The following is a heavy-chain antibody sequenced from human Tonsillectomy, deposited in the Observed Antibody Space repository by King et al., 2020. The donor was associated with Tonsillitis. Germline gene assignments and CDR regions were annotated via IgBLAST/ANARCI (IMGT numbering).Heavy chain of an antibody. CDR2: IIRRCRGTT. D-gene: IGHD3-16*01. CDR1: GFTFRSYA. V-gene: IGHV3-23*04. Sequence: LVASGVALLPSFVSLRICRTASGFTFRSYAMSWVMQAPGKGLEWVSGIIRRCRGTTYYADSVKGRFTISRDNSKNTLFLQMNSLRAEDTAVYYCAKGENDMNYFDYWGQGTLVTVSS. CDR3: AKGENDMNYFDY. J-gene: IGHJ4*02.